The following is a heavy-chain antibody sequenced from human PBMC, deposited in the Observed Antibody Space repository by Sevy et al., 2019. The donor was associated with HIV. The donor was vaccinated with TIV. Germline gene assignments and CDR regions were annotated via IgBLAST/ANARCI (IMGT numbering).Heavy chain of an antibody. V-gene: IGHV1-69*13. CDR2: IIPIFGTA. D-gene: IGHD3-22*01. CDR1: GGTFSSYA. Sequence: ASVKVSCKASGGTFSSYAISWVRQAPGQGLAWMGGIIPIFGTANYAQKFQGRVTITADESTSTAYMELSSLRSEDTAVYYCARSRDYYDSSGYYFDYWGQGTLVTVSS. CDR3: ARSRDYYDSSGYYFDY. J-gene: IGHJ4*02.